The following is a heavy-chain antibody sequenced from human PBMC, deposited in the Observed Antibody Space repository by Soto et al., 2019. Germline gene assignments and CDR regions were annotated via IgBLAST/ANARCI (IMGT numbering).Heavy chain of an antibody. J-gene: IGHJ3*02. Sequence: SETLSLTCTVSGGSISSGGYYWSWIRQHPGKGLEWIGYIYYSGSTYYNPSLKSRVTISVDTSKNQFSLKLSSVTAADTAVYYCARDRCSGGSCYPGAFDIWGQGTMVT. V-gene: IGHV4-31*03. D-gene: IGHD2-15*01. CDR3: ARDRCSGGSCYPGAFDI. CDR1: GGSISSGGYY. CDR2: IYYSGST.